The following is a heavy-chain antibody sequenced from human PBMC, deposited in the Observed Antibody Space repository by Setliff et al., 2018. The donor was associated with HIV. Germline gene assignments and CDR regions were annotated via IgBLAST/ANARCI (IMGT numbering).Heavy chain of an antibody. Sequence: PSETLSLTCAVYGGSFSGYYWSWIRQPPGKGLEWIGEINQSGSTNYNPSLKSRATKSVDRSKNQFSLKLSSATAADTAVYYCARVRMGGYFDFWGQGTLVTVSS. D-gene: IGHD3-16*01. CDR3: ARVRMGGYFDF. V-gene: IGHV4-34*01. J-gene: IGHJ4*02. CDR1: GGSFSGYY. CDR2: INQSGST.